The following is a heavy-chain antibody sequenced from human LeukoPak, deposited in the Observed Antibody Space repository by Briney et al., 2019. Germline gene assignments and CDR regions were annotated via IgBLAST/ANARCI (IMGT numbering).Heavy chain of an antibody. D-gene: IGHD3-10*01. CDR3: ASAGYYYGSGSYYNGPFDY. V-gene: IGHV1-69*05. Sequence: GASVKVSCKASGGTFSSYAISWVRQAPGQGLEWMGRIIPIFGTANYAQKFQGRVTITTDESTSTAYMELSSLRSEDTAAYYCASAGYYYGSGSYYNGPFDYWGQGTLVTVSS. J-gene: IGHJ4*02. CDR1: GGTFSSYA. CDR2: IIPIFGTA.